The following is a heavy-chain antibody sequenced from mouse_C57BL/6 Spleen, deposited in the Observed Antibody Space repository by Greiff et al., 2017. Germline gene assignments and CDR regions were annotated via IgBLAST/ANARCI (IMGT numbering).Heavy chain of an antibody. J-gene: IGHJ2*01. CDR1: GYTFTSYW. CDR3: ARQTYYGNPHSLSY. V-gene: IGHV1-69*01. Sequence: VQLQQSGAELVMPGASVKLSCKASGYTFTSYWMHWVKQRPGQGLEWIGEIDPSDSYTNYNQKFKGKSTLTVDKSSSTAYMQLSRLTSEDSAVYSGARQTYYGNPHSLSYWGQGTTVSVSS. D-gene: IGHD2-10*01. CDR2: IDPSDSYT.